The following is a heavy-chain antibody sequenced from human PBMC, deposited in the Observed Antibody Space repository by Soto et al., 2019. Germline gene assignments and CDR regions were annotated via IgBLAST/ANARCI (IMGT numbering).Heavy chain of an antibody. CDR1: GGSISSSSYY. Sequence: SETLSLTCTVSGGSISSSSYYWGWIRQPPGKGLEWIGSIYYSGSTYYNPSLKSRVTISVDTSKNQFSLKLSSVTAADTAVYYCARRLYYDSSGFGGGGMDVWGQGTTVT. V-gene: IGHV4-39*01. J-gene: IGHJ6*02. CDR3: ARRLYYDSSGFGGGGMDV. D-gene: IGHD3-22*01. CDR2: IYYSGST.